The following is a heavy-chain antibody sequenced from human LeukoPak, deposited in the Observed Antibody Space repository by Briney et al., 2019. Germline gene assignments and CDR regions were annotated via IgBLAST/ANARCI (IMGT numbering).Heavy chain of an antibody. CDR3: TRSAYSSGWSFDY. CDR1: GFTFGDCA. J-gene: IGHJ4*02. CDR2: IRSKAYGGTT. Sequence: GGSLRLSCTASGFTFGDCAMSWFRQAPGKGLEWVGFIRSKAYGGTTEYAASVKGRFTISRDDSKSIAYLQMNSLKTEDTAVYYCTRSAYSSGWSFDYWGQGTLVTVSS. D-gene: IGHD6-19*01. V-gene: IGHV3-49*03.